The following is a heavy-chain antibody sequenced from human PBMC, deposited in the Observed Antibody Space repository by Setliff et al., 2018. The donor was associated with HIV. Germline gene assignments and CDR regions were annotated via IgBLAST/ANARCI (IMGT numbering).Heavy chain of an antibody. CDR3: ARPLDSGSYPYDAFAF. CDR2: INTYNGHT. V-gene: IGHV1-18*01. CDR1: GYTLTTYG. Sequence: ASVKVSCKASGYTLTTYGITWVRQAPGQGLEWMGWINTYNGHTNYPQHLQGRVTMTTNTSTGTAYLELRSLRSDDTAMYYCARPLDSGSYPYDAFAFWGLGTMVTVSS. D-gene: IGHD1-26*01. J-gene: IGHJ3*01.